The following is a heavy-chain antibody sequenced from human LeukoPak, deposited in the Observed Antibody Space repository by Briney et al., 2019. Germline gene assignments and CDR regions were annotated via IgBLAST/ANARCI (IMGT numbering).Heavy chain of an antibody. CDR2: INPNSGGT. V-gene: IGHV1-2*02. Sequence: GASVKVSCKASGYTFTGYYMHWVRQAPGQGLEWMGWINPNSGGTNYAQKFQGRVTMTRDTSISTAYMELSRLRSDDTAVYYCARDSSSWYPDRSYYYYYMDVWGKGTTVTIS. J-gene: IGHJ6*03. D-gene: IGHD6-13*01. CDR3: ARDSSSWYPDRSYYYYYMDV. CDR1: GYTFTGYY.